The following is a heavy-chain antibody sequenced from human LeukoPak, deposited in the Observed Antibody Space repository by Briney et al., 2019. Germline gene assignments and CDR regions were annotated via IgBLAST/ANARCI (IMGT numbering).Heavy chain of an antibody. J-gene: IGHJ4*02. CDR3: MGYATATASFDY. V-gene: IGHV4-39*01. CDR1: GGSISSSSYY. CDR2: IYYSGNT. D-gene: IGHD2-2*01. Sequence: PSETLSLTCTVSGGSISSSSYYWGWIRQPPGKGLEWIGSIYYSGNTYYKVSLKSRVTISRDTSKNQFALNLEPVTAADTAVYYCMGYATATASFDYWGQGTLVTVSS.